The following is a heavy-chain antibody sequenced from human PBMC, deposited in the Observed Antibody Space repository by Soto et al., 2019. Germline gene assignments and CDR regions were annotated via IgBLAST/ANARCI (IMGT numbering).Heavy chain of an antibody. J-gene: IGHJ3*02. V-gene: IGHV3-74*01. D-gene: IGHD1-26*01. CDR1: GFTFTSYW. CDR3: ARTGREWELRDAFHM. Sequence: EVQLVESGGGLVQPGGSLRLSCATSGFTFTSYWMHWVRRAPGKGLEWVSRINSAGSSTTYADSVKGRFIISRDNAKNTVYLQMNSLRAEDTAMYYCARTGREWELRDAFHMWGQGTMVTVSS. CDR2: INSAGSST.